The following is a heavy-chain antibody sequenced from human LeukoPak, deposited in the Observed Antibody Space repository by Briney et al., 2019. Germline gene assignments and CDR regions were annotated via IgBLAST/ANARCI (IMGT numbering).Heavy chain of an antibody. D-gene: IGHD3-9*01. Sequence: ASVKVSCKASGYTFTSYDINWVRQATGQALEWMGWMNPNSGNTGYAQKLQGRVTMTRNTSISTAYMELSSLRSEDTAVYYCARAKGTYYDILTGYYLGYWGQGTLVTVSS. CDR1: GYTFTSYD. CDR2: MNPNSGNT. J-gene: IGHJ4*02. V-gene: IGHV1-8*01. CDR3: ARAKGTYYDILTGYYLGY.